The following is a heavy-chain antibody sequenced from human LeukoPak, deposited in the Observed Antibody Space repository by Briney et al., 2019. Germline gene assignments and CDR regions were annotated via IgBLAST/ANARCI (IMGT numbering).Heavy chain of an antibody. CDR2: IYYSGST. J-gene: IGHJ5*02. CDR3: ATKGYSRTLGWFDP. CDR1: GGSISSSSYY. Sequence: SETLSLTCTVSGGSISSSSYYWGWIRQPPGEGLEWIGSIYYSGSTYYNPSLKSRVTISVDTSKNQFSLKLSSVTAADTAMYYCATKGYSRTLGWFDPWGQGTLVTVSS. V-gene: IGHV4-39*01. D-gene: IGHD6-13*01.